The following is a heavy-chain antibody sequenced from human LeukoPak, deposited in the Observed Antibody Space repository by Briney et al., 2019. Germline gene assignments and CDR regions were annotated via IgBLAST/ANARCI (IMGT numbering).Heavy chain of an antibody. D-gene: IGHD2-15*01. CDR1: GGSFSGYY. CDR2: INHSGST. V-gene: IGHV4-34*01. CDR3: ARGPEVVAAPAGGMDV. Sequence: SETLSLTCAVYGGSFSGYYWSWIRQPPGKGLEWIGEINHSGSTNYNPSLKSRVTISVDTSKNQFSLKLSSVTAADTAVYYCARGPEVVAAPAGGMDVWGQGTTVTVSS. J-gene: IGHJ6*02.